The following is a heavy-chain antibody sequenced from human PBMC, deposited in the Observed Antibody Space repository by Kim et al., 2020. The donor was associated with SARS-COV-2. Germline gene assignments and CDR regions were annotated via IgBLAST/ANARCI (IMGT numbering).Heavy chain of an antibody. J-gene: IGHJ5*02. V-gene: IGHV3-74*01. CDR3: ASAYCSGGSCYAYNWFGP. Sequence: KGRFTISRDNAKNTLYLQMNSLRAGDTAVYYCASAYCSGGSCYAYNWFGPWGQGTLVTVSS. D-gene: IGHD2-15*01.